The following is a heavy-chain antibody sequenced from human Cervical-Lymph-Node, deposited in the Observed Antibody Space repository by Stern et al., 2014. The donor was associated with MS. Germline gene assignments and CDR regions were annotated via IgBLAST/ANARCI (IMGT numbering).Heavy chain of an antibody. D-gene: IGHD3-22*01. V-gene: IGHV3-21*01. CDR3: ARDRTYHYDSSGYYDDSDI. Sequence: VQLVQSGGGLVKPGGSLRLSCAASGFTFSSYTMNWFRQAPGKGLEWVSSISTSSSYIYYADSVMGRFTISRDNAKNLLYLEMNSLRAEDTAVYYCARDRTYHYDSSGYYDDSDIGGQGTMVTVSS. J-gene: IGHJ3*02. CDR1: GFTFSSYT. CDR2: ISTSSSYI.